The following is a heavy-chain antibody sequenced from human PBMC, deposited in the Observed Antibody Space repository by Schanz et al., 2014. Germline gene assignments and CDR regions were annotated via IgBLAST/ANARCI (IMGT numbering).Heavy chain of an antibody. D-gene: IGHD4-17*01. V-gene: IGHV3-9*01. CDR2: ISWNSGNI. Sequence: EVQLVESGGGLVQPGRSLRLSCAASGFTFDDHAMHWVRQVPGKGLEWVSGISWNSGNIAYADSVKGRFTISRDNAKNSLYLQMNSLRPEDTALYYCAKDPHKDYGGKPQALDIWGQGTMVTVSS. J-gene: IGHJ3*02. CDR1: GFTFDDHA. CDR3: AKDPHKDYGGKPQALDI.